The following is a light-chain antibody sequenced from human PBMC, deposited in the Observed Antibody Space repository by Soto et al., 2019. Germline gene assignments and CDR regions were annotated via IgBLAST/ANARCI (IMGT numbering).Light chain of an antibody. CDR2: KVN. Sequence: QSVLTQPASVSGTPGQSVTISCTGTSSNVGDYEYVSWYQQYPGNAPQLLIYKVNNRPSGISNRFSGSKSGNTAFLTISGLQAEDEADYYCISYASRDTLLWVFGGGTKLTVL. CDR1: SSNVGDYEY. J-gene: IGLJ3*02. CDR3: ISYASRDTLLWV. V-gene: IGLV2-14*01.